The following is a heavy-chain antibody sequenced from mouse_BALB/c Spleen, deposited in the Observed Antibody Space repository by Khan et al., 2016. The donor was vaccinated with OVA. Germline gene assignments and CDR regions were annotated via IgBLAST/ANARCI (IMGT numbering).Heavy chain of an antibody. J-gene: IGHJ3*01. CDR3: ARSTYRYAFDY. D-gene: IGHD2-12*01. CDR1: GDSITSGY. V-gene: IGHV3-8*02. CDR2: IIYTGYT. Sequence: EVQLQESGPSLVKPSQTLSLTCPVTGDSITSGYWNWIRKFPGNKLEYMGYIIYTGYTYYNPSLKSRISITRHTSKNQYYLQLSSVTDEDTATYYCARSTYRYAFDYWGQGTLVTVSA.